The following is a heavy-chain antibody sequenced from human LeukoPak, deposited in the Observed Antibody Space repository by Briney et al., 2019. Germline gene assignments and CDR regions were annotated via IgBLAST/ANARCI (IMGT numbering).Heavy chain of an antibody. D-gene: IGHD3-22*01. CDR1: GFTFSSYA. J-gene: IGHJ4*02. CDR3: AKAHLHDYYDSSGYYFELDY. V-gene: IGHV3-23*01. CDR2: ISGSGGST. Sequence: PGASLRLSCAASGFTFSSYAMSWVRQAPGKGPEWVSAISGSGGSTYYADSVKGRFTISRDNSKNTLYLQMNSLRAEDTAVYYCAKAHLHDYYDSSGYYFELDYWGQGALVTVSS.